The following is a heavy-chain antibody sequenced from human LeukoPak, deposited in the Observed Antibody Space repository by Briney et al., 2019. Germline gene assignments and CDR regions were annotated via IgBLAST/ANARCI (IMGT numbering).Heavy chain of an antibody. J-gene: IGHJ6*02. V-gene: IGHV1-18*01. Sequence: ASVKVSCKASGYTFTSYGFSWVRQGPGQGLEWMGWISAYNGNTNYAQKLQGRVTMTTDTSTSTAYMELRSLTSDDTAVYYCARVLAVAGHYYYYGMDVWGQGTTVTVSS. CDR3: ARVLAVAGHYYYYGMDV. D-gene: IGHD6-19*01. CDR1: GYTFTSYG. CDR2: ISAYNGNT.